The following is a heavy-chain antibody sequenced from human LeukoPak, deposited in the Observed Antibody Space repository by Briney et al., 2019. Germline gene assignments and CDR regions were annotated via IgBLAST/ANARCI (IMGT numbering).Heavy chain of an antibody. CDR2: INPSGGST. J-gene: IGHJ5*02. V-gene: IGHV1-46*01. D-gene: IGHD3-22*01. Sequence: GASVKVSCKASGYTFTSYYMHWVRQAPGQGLEWMGIINPSGGSTSYAQKFQGRVTMTRDTSTSTVYMELSSLRSEDTAVYYCARGSDSSGYYYLNYFDPWGQGTLVTVSS. CDR3: ARGSDSSGYYYLNYFDP. CDR1: GYTFTSYY.